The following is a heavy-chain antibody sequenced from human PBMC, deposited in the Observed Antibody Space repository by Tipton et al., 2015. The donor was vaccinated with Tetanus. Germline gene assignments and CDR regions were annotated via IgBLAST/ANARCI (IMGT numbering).Heavy chain of an antibody. D-gene: IGHD3-16*01. CDR2: INHRGST. CDR1: GVSFSGYY. CDR3: ARSPTAAAGGYNWFGP. V-gene: IGHV4-34*01. J-gene: IGHJ5*02. Sequence: TLSLTCAVYGVSFSGYYWNWIRQPPGKGPEWIGEINHRGSTNYNPSLKSRVIISIDTSKNQFSLKLTSVTAADTAVYYCARSPTAAAGGYNWFGPWGQGALVTVS.